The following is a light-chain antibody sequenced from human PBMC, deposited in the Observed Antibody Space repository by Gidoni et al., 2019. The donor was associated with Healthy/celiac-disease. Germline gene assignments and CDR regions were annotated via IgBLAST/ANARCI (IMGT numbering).Light chain of an antibody. CDR1: QSVLHMSNNKYD. V-gene: IGKV4-1*01. J-gene: IGKJ4*01. CDR3: QQDYRSPLT. Sequence: DIVMTQSPDSPAVSMGERATINRKSSQSVLHMSNNKYDLGWYQQKPGQTPRVLIYWASTRESGVPERFSGSASGTDFNLTISSLQAEDVAVYYCQQDYRSPLTFGGGTKVEIK. CDR2: WAS.